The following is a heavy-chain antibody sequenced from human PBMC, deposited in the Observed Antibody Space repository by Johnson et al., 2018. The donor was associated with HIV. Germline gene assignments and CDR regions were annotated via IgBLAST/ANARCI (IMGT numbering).Heavy chain of an antibody. D-gene: IGHD3-22*01. J-gene: IGHJ3*02. CDR1: GFAFRTHW. V-gene: IGHV3-74*02. CDR2: IYNDGSRT. Sequence: ILLVESGGGLVQPGGSLRLSCAASGFAFRTHWMVWVRQVPGKGPVWVARIYNDGSRTSYADSVKGRFTISRDNAKNTVDLQMNSLRVEDTAVYYCARGPLYYYDSNPRIGAFDIWGQGTMVTVSS. CDR3: ARGPLYYYDSNPRIGAFDI.